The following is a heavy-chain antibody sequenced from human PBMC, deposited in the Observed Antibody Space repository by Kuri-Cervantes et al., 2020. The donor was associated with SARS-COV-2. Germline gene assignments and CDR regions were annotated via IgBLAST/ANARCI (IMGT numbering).Heavy chain of an antibody. Sequence: ASVKVSCKASGYTFTDYYMHWVRQAPGQGLEWMGRTNPNSGGTNYAQKFQGRVTMTRDTSISTAYMELSRLRSDDTAVYYCARDPGGLDAFDIWGQGTMVTVSS. V-gene: IGHV1-2*06. D-gene: IGHD4-23*01. CDR1: GYTFTDYY. CDR3: ARDPGGLDAFDI. J-gene: IGHJ3*02. CDR2: TNPNSGGT.